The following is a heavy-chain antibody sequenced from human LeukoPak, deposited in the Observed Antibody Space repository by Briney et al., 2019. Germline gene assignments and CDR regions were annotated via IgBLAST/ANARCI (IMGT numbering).Heavy chain of an antibody. D-gene: IGHD4-11*01. V-gene: IGHV4-34*01. CDR3: ARVTTPFDY. Sequence: SETLSLTCAVYGGSLSGYYWSWIRQPPGKGLEWIGEINHSGSTNYNPSLKSRVTISVDTSKNQFSLKLSSVTAADTAVYYCARVTTPFDYWGQGTLVTVSS. CDR1: GGSLSGYY. CDR2: INHSGST. J-gene: IGHJ4*02.